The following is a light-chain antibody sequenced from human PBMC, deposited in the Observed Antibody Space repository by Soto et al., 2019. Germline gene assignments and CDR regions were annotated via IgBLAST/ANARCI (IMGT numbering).Light chain of an antibody. CDR1: SSNIGRNT. J-gene: IGLJ2*01. V-gene: IGLV1-44*01. Sequence: QSVLTQPPSASGTPGQTVTISCSASSSNIGRNTVTWYQRLPGTAPKLLIHTNNYRPSGVPDRFSGSRSGTSASLASSGLQSGDEADYYCAAWDDTVNGPAFGGGTKLTVL. CDR2: TNN. CDR3: AAWDDTVNGPA.